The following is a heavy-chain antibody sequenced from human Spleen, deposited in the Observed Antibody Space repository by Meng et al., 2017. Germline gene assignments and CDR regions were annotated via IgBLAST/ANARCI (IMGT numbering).Heavy chain of an antibody. Sequence: SETLSLTCTVSGGSVSSGNYYWSWIRQPPGKGLQWIGYVYYSGSTDYNPSLKSRVTISLNTSKNQFSLKLSSVTAADTAVYYCARDSDLSGSYLDALDVWGQGTMVTVSS. J-gene: IGHJ3*01. D-gene: IGHD1-26*01. CDR2: VYYSGST. CDR1: GGSVSSGNYY. CDR3: ARDSDLSGSYLDALDV. V-gene: IGHV4-61*01.